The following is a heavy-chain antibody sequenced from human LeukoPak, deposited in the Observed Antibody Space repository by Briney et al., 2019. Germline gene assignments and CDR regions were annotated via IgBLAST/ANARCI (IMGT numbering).Heavy chain of an antibody. V-gene: IGHV3-30*03. J-gene: IGHJ3*02. CDR3: ASQVAFDI. Sequence: PGGSLRLSCAASGFTFSSYEMNWVRQAPGKGLEWVAVISYDGSNKYYADSVKGRFTISRDNSKNTLYLQMNSLRAEDTAVYYCASQVAFDIWGQGTMVTVSS. CDR1: GFTFSSYE. CDR2: ISYDGSNK.